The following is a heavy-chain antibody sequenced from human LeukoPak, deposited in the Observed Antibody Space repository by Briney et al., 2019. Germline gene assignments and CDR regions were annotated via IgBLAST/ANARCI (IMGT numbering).Heavy chain of an antibody. J-gene: IGHJ1*01. Sequence: GGSLRLSCAASGFTFSSCGMHWVRQAPGKGLEWVAVISYDGSNKYYADSVKGRFTISRDNSKNTLYLQMNSLRAEDTAVYYCAKGNEDYGDYGIQHWGQGTLVTVSS. CDR2: ISYDGSNK. V-gene: IGHV3-30*18. CDR3: AKGNEDYGDYGIQH. CDR1: GFTFSSCG. D-gene: IGHD4-17*01.